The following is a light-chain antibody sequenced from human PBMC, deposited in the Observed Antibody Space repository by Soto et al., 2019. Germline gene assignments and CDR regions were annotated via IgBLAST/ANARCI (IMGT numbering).Light chain of an antibody. CDR3: AAWDDSLNCYV. J-gene: IGLJ1*01. CDR1: SSNIGSNA. CDR2: STN. Sequence: QSVLTQPPSASGTPGQKITISCSGSSSNIGSNAVNWYQQLPGVAPKLLIYSTNQRPSGVPDRFSGSKSGTSASLAISGLQSDDEADYYCAAWDDSLNCYVFGTGTKVTVL. V-gene: IGLV1-44*01.